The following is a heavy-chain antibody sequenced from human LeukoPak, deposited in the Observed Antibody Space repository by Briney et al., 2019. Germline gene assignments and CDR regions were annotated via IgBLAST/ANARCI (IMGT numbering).Heavy chain of an antibody. CDR3: ANHYDSSGYGYFDY. D-gene: IGHD3-22*01. CDR2: IYYSGGT. J-gene: IGHJ4*02. CDR1: GGSISSSSYY. Sequence: SETLSLTCTVSGGSISSSSYYWSWIRQPPGKGLEWIGSIYYSGGTYYNPSLKSRVTISVDTSKNQFSLNLSSVTAADTAVYYCANHYDSSGYGYFDYWGQGALVTVSS. V-gene: IGHV4-39*01.